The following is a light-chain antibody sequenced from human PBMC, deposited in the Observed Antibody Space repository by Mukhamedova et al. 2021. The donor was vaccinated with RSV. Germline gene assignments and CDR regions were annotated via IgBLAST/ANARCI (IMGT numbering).Light chain of an antibody. CDR1: QSVSSS. CDR2: GAS. J-gene: IGKJ5*01. CDR3: QQYKIWPPIT. Sequence: GETVTLSCRASQSVSSSLVWYQQKPGQAPRLLIYGASTRATGVPVRFSGSGSETDFTLTISSLQSEDLAVYYCQQYKIWPPITFG. V-gene: IGKV3-15*01.